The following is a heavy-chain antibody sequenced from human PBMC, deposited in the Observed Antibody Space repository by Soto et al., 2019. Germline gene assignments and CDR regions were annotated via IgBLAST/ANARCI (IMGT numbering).Heavy chain of an antibody. J-gene: IGHJ6*02. Sequence: GESLKISCKGSGYSFTSYWIGWVRQMPGKGLEWMGIIYPGDSDTRYSPSFQGQVTISADKSISTAYLQWSSLKASDTAVYYCAKEYTVTTLPRYYYYGMDVWGQGTTVTVSS. V-gene: IGHV5-51*01. D-gene: IGHD4-17*01. CDR3: AKEYTVTTLPRYYYYGMDV. CDR2: IYPGDSDT. CDR1: GYSFTSYW.